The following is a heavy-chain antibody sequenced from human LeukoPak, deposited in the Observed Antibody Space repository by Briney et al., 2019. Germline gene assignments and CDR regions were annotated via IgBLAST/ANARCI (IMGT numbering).Heavy chain of an antibody. Sequence: GGSLRLSCAASGFSFRNYAMHWVRQAPGKGLEWVAVISYDGSNKYYADSVKGRFTISRDNSKNTLYLQMNSLRAEDTAVYYCAREGYQLLNLLYWGQGALVTVSS. J-gene: IGHJ4*02. V-gene: IGHV3-30-3*01. D-gene: IGHD2-2*01. CDR2: ISYDGSNK. CDR1: GFSFRNYA. CDR3: AREGYQLLNLLY.